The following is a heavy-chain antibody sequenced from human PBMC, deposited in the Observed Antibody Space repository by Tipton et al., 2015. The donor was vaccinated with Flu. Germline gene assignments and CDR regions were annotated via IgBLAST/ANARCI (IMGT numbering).Heavy chain of an antibody. D-gene: IGHD5-24*01. J-gene: IGHJ6*02. CDR2: ISRMSSYI. Sequence: SLRLSCAASGFTFSNYGMNWVRQAPGKGLEWVSLISRMSSYIYYADSVKGRFTISRDNAKSSLYLQMNSLRAEDTAVYYCAKLHGEYGMDVWGQGTTVTVSS. V-gene: IGHV3-21*01. CDR1: GFTFSNYG. CDR3: AKLHGEYGMDV.